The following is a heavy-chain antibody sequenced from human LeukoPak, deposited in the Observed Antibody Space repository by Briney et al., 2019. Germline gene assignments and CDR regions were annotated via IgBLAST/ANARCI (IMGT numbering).Heavy chain of an antibody. J-gene: IGHJ4*02. CDR3: ARVPSLGYCSGGSCYRFDH. CDR2: MNPDSTNT. Sequence: ASVKVSCKASGYTFASYDINWVRQASGQGLEWMGWMNPDSTNTGYAQKFQGRVTMTRDTSMSTAYMELSSLTSEDTAVYYCARVPSLGYCSGGSCYRFDHWGQGTLVAVSS. D-gene: IGHD2-15*01. V-gene: IGHV1-8*01. CDR1: GYTFASYD.